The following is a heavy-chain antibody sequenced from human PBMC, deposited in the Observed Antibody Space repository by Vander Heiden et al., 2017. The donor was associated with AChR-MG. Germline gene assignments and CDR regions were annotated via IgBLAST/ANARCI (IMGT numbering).Heavy chain of an antibody. CDR2: INHSGST. CDR1: GGSFSGYY. Sequence: QVQLQQWGAGLLKPSETLSLTCAVYGGSFSGYYWSWIRQPPGKGLEGIGEINHSGSTNYTPSLKSRVTISVDTSKNQFSLKLSSGTAADTAVYYCARGPYYYGSGSYPDWGQGTLVTVSS. V-gene: IGHV4-34*01. CDR3: ARGPYYYGSGSYPD. J-gene: IGHJ4*02. D-gene: IGHD3-10*01.